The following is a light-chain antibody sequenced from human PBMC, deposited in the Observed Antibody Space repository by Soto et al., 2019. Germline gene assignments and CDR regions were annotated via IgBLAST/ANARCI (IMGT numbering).Light chain of an antibody. Sequence: QSVLTQPPSASGTPAQRVTISCSGSSSNIGSNTVSWYQQLPGTAPKLLIYNNNQRPSGVPDRFSGSKSGTSASLAISGLQSEDEADYYCAAWDDSLNGRVFGAGTKVTVL. V-gene: IGLV1-44*01. CDR1: SSNIGSNT. CDR3: AAWDDSLNGRV. CDR2: NNN. J-gene: IGLJ1*01.